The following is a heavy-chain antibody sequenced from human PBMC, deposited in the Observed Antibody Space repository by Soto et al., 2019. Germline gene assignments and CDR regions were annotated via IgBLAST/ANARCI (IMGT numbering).Heavy chain of an antibody. J-gene: IGHJ4*02. CDR3: FGGGGGPQ. Sequence: EVQLVESGGDLVQPGGSLRLSCAASDFAFRNYWMNWVRQAPGKGLEWVANIKPDGSATNYVDSVKGRFTISRDNVKNSVSLQMSKLRAEDTAVYFGFGGGGGPQWGQGTLVTVSS. CDR1: DFAFRNYW. D-gene: IGHD2-15*01. CDR2: IKPDGSAT. V-gene: IGHV3-7*03.